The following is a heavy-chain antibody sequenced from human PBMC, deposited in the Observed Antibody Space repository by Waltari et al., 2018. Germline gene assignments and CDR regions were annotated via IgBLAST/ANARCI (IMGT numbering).Heavy chain of an antibody. CDR3: AKDLDGDWIEAFYFDY. D-gene: IGHD4-17*01. Sequence: EVQLLESGGQSQQLGGSLRLSCSASGFRFQDFPMPWVRQAPGKGLEWVASISGSGRTSFYADSVKGRFTISRDNYRNTLYLQMSGLRAADTAFYYCAKDLDGDWIEAFYFDYWGRGTLVTV. J-gene: IGHJ4*02. CDR1: GFRFQDFP. CDR2: ISGSGRTS. V-gene: IGHV3-23*01.